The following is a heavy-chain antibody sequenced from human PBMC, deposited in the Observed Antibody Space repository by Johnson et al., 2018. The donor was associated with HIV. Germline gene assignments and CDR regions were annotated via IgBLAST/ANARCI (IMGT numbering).Heavy chain of an antibody. D-gene: IGHD3-10*01. V-gene: IGHV3-30*04. Sequence: QVQLVESGGGVVQPERSLRLSCAASGFTFSSYAMHWVRQAPGKGLEWVACISYDGSNKHYAGSVKGRFTISRDNSKNTLYLQMNSLRSEDTAVYSCARDLRFNGTVQGLIIISGVFDMWGQGTVVSVSS. CDR3: ARDLRFNGTVQGLIIISGVFDM. CDR1: GFTFSSYA. J-gene: IGHJ3*02. CDR2: ISYDGSNK.